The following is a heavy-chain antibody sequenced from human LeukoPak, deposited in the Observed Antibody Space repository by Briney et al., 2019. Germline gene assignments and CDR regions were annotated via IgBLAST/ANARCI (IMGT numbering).Heavy chain of an antibody. CDR1: GGSISSYY. CDR2: IYYSGST. V-gene: IGHV4-39*07. CDR3: ARAYCSGGSCYLGYWFDP. D-gene: IGHD2-15*01. Sequence: SETLSLTCTVSGGSISSYYWSWIRQPPGKGLEWIGSIYYSGSTYYNPSLKSRVTISVDTSKNQFSLKLSSVTAADTAVYYCARAYCSGGSCYLGYWFDPWGQGTLVTVSS. J-gene: IGHJ5*02.